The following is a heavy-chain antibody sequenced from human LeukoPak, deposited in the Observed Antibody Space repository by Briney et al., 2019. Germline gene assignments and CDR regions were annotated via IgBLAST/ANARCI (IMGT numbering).Heavy chain of an antibody. D-gene: IGHD6-19*01. CDR1: GFTFSSYG. Sequence: GGPLRLSCAASGFTFSSYGMHWVRQAPGKGLEWVAVISYDGSNKYYADSVKGRFTISRDNSKNTLYLQMNSLRAEDTAVYYCAKDRGKYSSGKDGLRGQGTLVTVSS. V-gene: IGHV3-30*18. CDR3: AKDRGKYSSGKDGL. J-gene: IGHJ4*02. CDR2: ISYDGSNK.